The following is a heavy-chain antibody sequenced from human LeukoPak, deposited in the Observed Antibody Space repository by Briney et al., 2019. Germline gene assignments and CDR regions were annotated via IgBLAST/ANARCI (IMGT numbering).Heavy chain of an antibody. CDR2: ITPNADST. V-gene: IGHV3-23*01. D-gene: IGHD3-22*01. J-gene: IGHJ1*01. CDR1: GFTFGIYG. Sequence: GGSLRLSCAASGFTFGIYGMSWVRQAPGKGLEWVSFITPNADSTSYADSVEGRFTISRDNPRNTLYMQMNNLRDEDTAISYCAIMHGYYDGSGYWVQWGQGTLVTVPS. CDR3: AIMHGYYDGSGYWVQ.